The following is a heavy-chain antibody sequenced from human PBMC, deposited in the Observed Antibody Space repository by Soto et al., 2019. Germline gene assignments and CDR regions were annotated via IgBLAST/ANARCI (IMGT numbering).Heavy chain of an antibody. CDR2: IKQDGSEK. V-gene: IGHV3-7*01. J-gene: IGHJ6*03. D-gene: IGHD3-3*01. Sequence: PGGSLRLSCAASGFTFSSYWMSWVLQAPWKGLEWVANIKQDGSEKYYVDSVKGRFTISRDNAKNSLYLQMNSLRAEDTAVYYCARVRWVTEEPRQITIFGVVIPKGYYYYYMDVWGKGTTVTVSS. CDR3: ARVRWVTEEPRQITIFGVVIPKGYYYYYMDV. CDR1: GFTFSSYW.